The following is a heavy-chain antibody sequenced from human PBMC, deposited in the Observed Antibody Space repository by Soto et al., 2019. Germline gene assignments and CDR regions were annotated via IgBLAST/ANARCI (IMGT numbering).Heavy chain of an antibody. J-gene: IGHJ4*02. CDR3: ARHGPPPRGMTTVTLFDY. CDR2: IYYSGST. Sequence: QVQLQESGPGLVKPSETLSLTCTVSGSSISSYYWSWIRQPPGKGLEWIGYIYYSGSTNYNPSLKSRVTISVDTSKNQFSLKLSSVTAADTAVYYCARHGPPPRGMTTVTLFDYWGQGTLVTVSS. CDR1: GSSISSYY. V-gene: IGHV4-59*08. D-gene: IGHD4-17*01.